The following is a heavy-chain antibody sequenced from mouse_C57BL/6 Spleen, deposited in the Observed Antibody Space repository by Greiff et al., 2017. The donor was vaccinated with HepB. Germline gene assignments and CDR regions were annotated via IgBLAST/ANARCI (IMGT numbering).Heavy chain of an antibody. D-gene: IGHD2-3*01. Sequence: QVQLQQSGAELVMPGASVKLSCKASGYTFTSYWMHWVKQRPGQGLEWIGEIDPSDSYTNYNQKFKGKSTLTVDKSSSTAYMQLSSLTSEDSAVYYCSRAPLDGYGATGYAMDYWGQGTSVTVSS. CDR1: GYTFTSYW. CDR2: IDPSDSYT. J-gene: IGHJ4*01. V-gene: IGHV1-69*01. CDR3: SRAPLDGYGATGYAMDY.